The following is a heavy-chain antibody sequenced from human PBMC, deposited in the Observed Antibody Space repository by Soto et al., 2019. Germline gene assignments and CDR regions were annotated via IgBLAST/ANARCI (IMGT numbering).Heavy chain of an antibody. CDR1: GFTFNNYA. CDR3: AKDRRAGNFEY. CDR2: ISNTGGGT. J-gene: IGHJ4*02. Sequence: EVQLLDSGGGLVQPGGSLGLSCAASGFTFNNYAMNWVRQAPGMGLEWVATISNTGGGTYYADSVKGRFTISRDKSKITLYLQRSSLRVEDTAVYYCAKDRRAGNFEYWGQGTQVTVSS. V-gene: IGHV3-23*01.